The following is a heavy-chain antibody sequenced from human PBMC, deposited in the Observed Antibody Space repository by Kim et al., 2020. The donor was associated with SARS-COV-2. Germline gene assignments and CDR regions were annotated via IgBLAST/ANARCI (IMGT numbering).Heavy chain of an antibody. CDR2: IIPILGIA. D-gene: IGHD6-19*01. CDR1: GGTFSSYA. J-gene: IGHJ4*02. CDR3: AKGPESAVAGDTED. Sequence: SVKVSCKASGGTFSSYAISWVRQAPGQGLEWMGRIIPILGIANYAQKFQGRVTITADKSTSTAYMELSSLRSEDTAVYYCAKGPESAVAGDTEDWGQGTLVTVSS. V-gene: IGHV1-69*04.